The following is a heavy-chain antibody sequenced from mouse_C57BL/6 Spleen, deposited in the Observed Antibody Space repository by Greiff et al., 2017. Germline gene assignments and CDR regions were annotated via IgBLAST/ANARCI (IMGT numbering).Heavy chain of an antibody. J-gene: IGHJ4*01. D-gene: IGHD1-1*01. CDR1: GFTFSSYA. V-gene: IGHV5-4*01. CDR2: ISDGGSYT. CDR3: AREGSSYAMDY. Sequence: EVQVVESGGGLVKPGGSLKLSCAASGFTFSSYAMSWVRQTPEKRLEWVATISDGGSYTYYPDNVKGRFTISRDNAKNNLYLQMSHLKSEDTAMXYCAREGSSYAMDYWGQGTSVTVSS.